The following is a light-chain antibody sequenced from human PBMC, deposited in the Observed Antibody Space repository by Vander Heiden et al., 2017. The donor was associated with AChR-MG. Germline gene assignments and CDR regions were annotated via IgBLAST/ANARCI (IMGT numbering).Light chain of an antibody. CDR2: DAY. CDR3: QQRNSWPPT. Sequence: IVLTQSPATLSLSPGQRATLSCRASQSVSRYLAWYQQKPGQAPRLLIVDAYNRATGVPARFSGSGSETDFTLTISRLEPEDFAVYYCQQRNSWPPTFGQGTKVEIK. CDR1: QSVSRY. J-gene: IGKJ1*01. V-gene: IGKV3-11*01.